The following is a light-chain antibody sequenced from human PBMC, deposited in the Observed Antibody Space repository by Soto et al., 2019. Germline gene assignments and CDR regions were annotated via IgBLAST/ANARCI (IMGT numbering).Light chain of an antibody. Sequence: EIVLTQSPGTLSFSPGGRATLSCRASQSVSSNYLAWYQQKPGQAPRPLIYGASSRATGIPDRFSGSGAGTDFTLTISRLESEDFAVYYCQQYGSSPWTFGQGTKVDIK. CDR3: QQYGSSPWT. CDR1: QSVSSNY. CDR2: GAS. J-gene: IGKJ1*01. V-gene: IGKV3-20*01.